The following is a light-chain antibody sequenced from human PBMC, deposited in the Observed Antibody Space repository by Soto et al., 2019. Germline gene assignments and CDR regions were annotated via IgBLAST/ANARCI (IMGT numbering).Light chain of an antibody. V-gene: IGLV2-14*01. CDR2: DVS. CDR1: SSDVGGNKY. CDR3: SAITGTTYA. Sequence: QSVLTQPASVSGSPGQSITISCTGTSSDVGGNKYVSWYQQYPGKAPKLMICDVSNRPSGVSNRFSGSKSGNTASLTISGLQAEDEADYYCSAITGTTYAFGTGPKVTVL. J-gene: IGLJ1*01.